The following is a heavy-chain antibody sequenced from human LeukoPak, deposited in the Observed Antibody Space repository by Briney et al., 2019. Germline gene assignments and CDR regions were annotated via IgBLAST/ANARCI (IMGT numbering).Heavy chain of an antibody. CDR3: ALGVYSSSWSFDY. V-gene: IGHV1-18*01. CDR2: ISAYNGNT. D-gene: IGHD6-13*01. J-gene: IGHJ4*02. Sequence: ASVKVSCKASGYTFTSYGISWVRQAPGQGLEWMGWISAYNGNTNYAQKFQGRVTITADESTSTAYMELSSLRSEDTAVYYCALGVYSSSWSFDYWGQGTLVTVSS. CDR1: GYTFTSYG.